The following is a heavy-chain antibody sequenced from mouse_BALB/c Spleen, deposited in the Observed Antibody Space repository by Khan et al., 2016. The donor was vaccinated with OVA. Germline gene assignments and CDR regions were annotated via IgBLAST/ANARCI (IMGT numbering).Heavy chain of an antibody. J-gene: IGHJ3*01. CDR1: GFSLTNYS. D-gene: IGHD2-4*01. Sequence: VQLQESGPGLVQPSQSLSITCTVSGFSLTNYSVHWVRQSPGKGLEWLGVIWSAGSTDYNAAFISRLTIRKDNSRSQVLFKMNSLQPNDTAIYYCARRGYDYGRGALFAYWGQGTLVTVSA. CDR3: ARRGYDYGRGALFAY. V-gene: IGHV2-2*02. CDR2: IWSAGST.